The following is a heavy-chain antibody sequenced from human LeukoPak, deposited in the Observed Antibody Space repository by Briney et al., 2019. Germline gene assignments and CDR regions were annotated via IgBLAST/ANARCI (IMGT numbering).Heavy chain of an antibody. CDR3: ARDAAPSSRYSSFGP. D-gene: IGHD2-15*01. V-gene: IGHV3-33*01. J-gene: IGHJ5*02. CDR1: GFTFSSYG. CDR2: IWYDGSNK. Sequence: GGSLRRSCAASGFTFSSYGMHWVRQAPGKGLEWVAVIWYDGSNKYYADSVKGRFTISRDNSKNTLYLQMNSLRAEDTAVYYCARDAAPSSRYSSFGPWGQGTLVTVSS.